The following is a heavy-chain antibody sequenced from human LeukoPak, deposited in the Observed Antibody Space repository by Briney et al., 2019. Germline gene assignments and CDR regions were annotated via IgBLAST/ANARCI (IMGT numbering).Heavy chain of an antibody. J-gene: IGHJ4*02. CDR1: GFTFSSYG. CDR2: IRYVGSKK. V-gene: IGHV3-30*02. CDR3: AKDYNRAYYYGSGFDY. D-gene: IGHD3-10*01. Sequence: GGSLRLSCAASGFTFSSYGMNWVRQAPGKGLEWVAFIRYVGSKKYSADSVKGRFTISRDNSKNTLYLQMNSLRAEDTAVYYCAKDYNRAYYYGSGFDYWGQGTLVTVSS.